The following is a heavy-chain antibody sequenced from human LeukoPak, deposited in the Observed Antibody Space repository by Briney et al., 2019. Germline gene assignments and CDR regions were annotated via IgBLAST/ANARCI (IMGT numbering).Heavy chain of an antibody. CDR1: GGSISSGDYY. CDR3: AREVVATITDWYFDL. D-gene: IGHD5-12*01. V-gene: IGHV4-30-4*01. CDR2: IYYSGST. J-gene: IGHJ2*01. Sequence: KASETLSLTCTVSGGSISSGDYYWSWIRQPPGKGLEWIGYIYYSGSTYYNPSLKSRVTISVDTSKNQFSLKLSSVTAADTAVYYCAREVVATITDWYFDLWGRGTLVTVS.